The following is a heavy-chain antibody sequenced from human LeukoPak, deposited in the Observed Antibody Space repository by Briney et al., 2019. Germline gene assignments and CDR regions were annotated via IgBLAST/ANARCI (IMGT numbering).Heavy chain of an antibody. D-gene: IGHD5-12*01. CDR1: GYTLTSYG. CDR2: ISAYNGNT. J-gene: IGHJ4*02. Sequence: ASVKVSCKASGYTLTSYGISWVRQAPGQGLEWMGWISAYNGNTNYAQKLQGRVTMTTDTSTSTAYMELRSLRSDDTAVYYCARKHRGYSGYDLFDYWGQGTLVTVSS. V-gene: IGHV1-18*04. CDR3: ARKHRGYSGYDLFDY.